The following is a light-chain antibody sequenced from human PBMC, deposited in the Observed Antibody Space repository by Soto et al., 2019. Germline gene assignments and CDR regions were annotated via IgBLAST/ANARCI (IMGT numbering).Light chain of an antibody. Sequence: DIQMTQSPSTLSASVGDRVTITCRASQSISSWLAWYQQKPGKDPKLLIYKASSLESGVPSRFSGSGSGTEFPLTISSLQPDDFATYYCQQYNSYSPYTFGQGTKLEIK. CDR2: KAS. V-gene: IGKV1-5*03. CDR3: QQYNSYSPYT. CDR1: QSISSW. J-gene: IGKJ2*01.